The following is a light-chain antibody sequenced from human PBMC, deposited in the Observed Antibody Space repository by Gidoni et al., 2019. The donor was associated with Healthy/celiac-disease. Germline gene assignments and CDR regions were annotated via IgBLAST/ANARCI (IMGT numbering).Light chain of an antibody. Sequence: EIVLTQSPATLSLSPGERATLSCRASQSVSSYLAWYQQKPGQAPRLLIYDASNRATGIPARFSGSGSGTDFTLTISSLEPEDFAVYYCQQRSNWPPTFGGRDQGGDQT. CDR3: QQRSNWPPT. V-gene: IGKV3-11*01. CDR1: QSVSSY. J-gene: IGKJ4*01. CDR2: DAS.